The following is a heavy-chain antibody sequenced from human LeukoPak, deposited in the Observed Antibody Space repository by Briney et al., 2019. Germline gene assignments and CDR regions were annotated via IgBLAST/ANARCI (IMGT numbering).Heavy chain of an antibody. V-gene: IGHV1-24*01. CDR2: FDPEDGEK. CDR1: GDIITELA. J-gene: IGHJ5*02. CDR3: VAARIDWGRNWFDP. Sequence: GASVKVTFMVSGDIITELAIHGVRQAPGKGLAWMGGFDPEDGEKTYAQKFQGRVSMTEDTSTDTAYMEVSSLESDDTAVYYCVAARIDWGRNWFDPWGQGTLLIVSS. D-gene: IGHD3-9*01.